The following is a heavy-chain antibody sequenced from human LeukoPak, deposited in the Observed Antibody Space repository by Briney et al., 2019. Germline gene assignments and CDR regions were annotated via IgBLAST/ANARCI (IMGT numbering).Heavy chain of an antibody. Sequence: SETLSLTCTVSGGSISSGGYYWSWIRQHPGKGLEWIGYIYYSGSTYYNPSLKSRVTISVDTSKNQFSLKLSSVTAADTAVYYCARGKQQPDYYYYMDVWGKGTTVTVSS. J-gene: IGHJ6*03. V-gene: IGHV4-31*03. CDR1: GGSISSGGYY. CDR2: IYYSGST. CDR3: ARGKQQPDYYYYMDV. D-gene: IGHD6-13*01.